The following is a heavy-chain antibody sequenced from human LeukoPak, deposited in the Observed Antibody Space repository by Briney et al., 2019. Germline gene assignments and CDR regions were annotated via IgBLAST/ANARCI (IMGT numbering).Heavy chain of an antibody. CDR1: GYTFTGYY. Sequence: ASVKVSCKASGYTFTGYYMHWVRQAPGQGLEWMGWINPNSGGTNYAQKFQGRVTMTWDTSISTVYMELSGLTSDDTAVYYCTRDGWFGDLQYSHRNWFDPWGQGTLVTVSS. CDR2: INPNSGGT. CDR3: TRDGWFGDLQYSHRNWFDP. D-gene: IGHD3-10*01. J-gene: IGHJ5*02. V-gene: IGHV1-2*02.